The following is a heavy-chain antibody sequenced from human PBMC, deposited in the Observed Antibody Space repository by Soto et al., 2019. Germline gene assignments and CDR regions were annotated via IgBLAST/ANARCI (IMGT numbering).Heavy chain of an antibody. Sequence: QLQLQESGPRLVKPSETLSLICSVSGGSISSSSYFWGWIRQPPGKGLEWIGSIHYSGSTYYNPSLSSLVTISVDTSKIQFSQKLTSVTTADTAVYYCARQRDYYDTSGDSYFDYWGQGTLVTVSS. CDR3: ARQRDYYDTSGDSYFDY. CDR2: IHYSGST. CDR1: GGSISSSSYF. V-gene: IGHV4-39*01. D-gene: IGHD3-22*01. J-gene: IGHJ4*02.